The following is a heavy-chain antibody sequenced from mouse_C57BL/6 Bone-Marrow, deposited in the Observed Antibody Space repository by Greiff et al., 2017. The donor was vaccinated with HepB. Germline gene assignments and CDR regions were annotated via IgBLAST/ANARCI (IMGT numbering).Heavy chain of an antibody. J-gene: IGHJ2*01. CDR2: IRNKANNHAT. CDR3: TSYYSNPYFDY. D-gene: IGHD2-5*01. CDR1: GFTFSDAW. Sequence: EVQVVESGGGLVQPGGSMKLSCAASGFTFSDAWMDWVRQSPEKGLEWVAEIRNKANNHATYYAESVKGRFTISRDDSKSSVYLQMNSLRAEDTGIYYCTSYYSNPYFDYWGQGTTLTVAS. V-gene: IGHV6-6*01.